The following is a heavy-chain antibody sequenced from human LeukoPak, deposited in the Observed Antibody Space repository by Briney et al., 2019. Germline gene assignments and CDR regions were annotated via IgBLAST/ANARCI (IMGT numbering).Heavy chain of an antibody. V-gene: IGHV3-23*01. Sequence: PGGSLRLSCAASGFTFSSYAMSWVRQAPGKGLEWVSAISGSGGSTYYAGSVKGRFTISRDNSKNTLYLQMNSLRAEDTAVHYCAKPSAIFGVANPFDYWGQGTLVTVSS. CDR1: GFTFSSYA. CDR3: AKPSAIFGVANPFDY. D-gene: IGHD3-3*01. CDR2: ISGSGGST. J-gene: IGHJ4*02.